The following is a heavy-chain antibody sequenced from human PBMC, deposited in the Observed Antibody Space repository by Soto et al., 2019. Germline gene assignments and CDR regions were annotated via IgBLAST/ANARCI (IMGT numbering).Heavy chain of an antibody. Sequence: QGLEWMGWISAYNGNTNYAQKLQGRVTMTTDTSTSTAYMELRSLRSDDTAVYYCARDCQEVDGICHPTNLLEPRRKRSPDTVS. J-gene: IGHJ5*02. CDR2: ISAYNGNT. V-gene: IGHV1-18*01. CDR3: ARDCQEVDGICHPTNLLEP. D-gene: IGHD3-9*01.